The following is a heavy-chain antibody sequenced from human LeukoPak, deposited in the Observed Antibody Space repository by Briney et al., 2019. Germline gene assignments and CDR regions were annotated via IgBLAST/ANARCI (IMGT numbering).Heavy chain of an antibody. J-gene: IGHJ1*01. CDR3: ARAYYDFWSGYYTAYFQH. V-gene: IGHV1-46*01. D-gene: IGHD3-3*01. Sequence: ASVKVSCKASGYTFTSYYMHWVRQAPGQGLEWMGIINPSGGSTSYAQKFQGRVTMTRDTSISTAYMELSRLRSDDTAVYYCARAYYDFWSGYYTAYFQHWGQGTLVTVSS. CDR1: GYTFTSYY. CDR2: INPSGGST.